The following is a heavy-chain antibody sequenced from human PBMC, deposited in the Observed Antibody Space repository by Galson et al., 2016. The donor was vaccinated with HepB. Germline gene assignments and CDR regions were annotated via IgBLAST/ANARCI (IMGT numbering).Heavy chain of an antibody. Sequence: SLRLSCAASGFTFSSYSMNWVRQAPGKGLEWVSYIGAGGTNIYHADSVKGRFTISRENAKNSLYLQMNNLRDEDTAVYYCARDHDDDDSSTYYYAFDYWGQGTLVTVSS. J-gene: IGHJ4*02. CDR2: IGAGGTNI. V-gene: IGHV3-48*02. D-gene: IGHD3-22*01. CDR3: ARDHDDDDSSTYYYAFDY. CDR1: GFTFSSYS.